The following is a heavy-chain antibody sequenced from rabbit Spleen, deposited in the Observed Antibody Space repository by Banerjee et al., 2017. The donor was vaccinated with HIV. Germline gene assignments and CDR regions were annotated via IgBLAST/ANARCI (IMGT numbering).Heavy chain of an antibody. Sequence: QEQLVESGGGLVKPGASLTLTCTASGFSFSNGYDMCWVRQAPEKGLEWIACIDVGSRNTYYASWAKGRFTISKTSSTTVTLQLNSLTAADTATYFCARDPYDSNLYAYFYLWGQGTLVTVS. V-gene: IGHV1S45*01. CDR3: ARDPYDSNLYAYFYL. CDR2: IDVGSRNT. CDR1: GFSFSNGYD. D-gene: IGHD6-1*01. J-gene: IGHJ4*01.